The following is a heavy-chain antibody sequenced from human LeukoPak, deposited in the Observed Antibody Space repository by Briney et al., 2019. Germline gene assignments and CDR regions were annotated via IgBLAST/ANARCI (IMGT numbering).Heavy chain of an antibody. D-gene: IGHD3-22*01. V-gene: IGHV4-59*01. CDR1: GGSISSYY. CDR3: ARARYDSSGYYDY. J-gene: IGHJ4*02. Sequence: KPSETLSLTCTVYGGSISSYYWSWIRQPPGKGLEWIGYIYYSGSTNYNPSLKSRVTISVDTSKNQFSLKLSSVTAADTAVYYCARARYDSSGYYDYWGQGTLVTVSS. CDR2: IYYSGST.